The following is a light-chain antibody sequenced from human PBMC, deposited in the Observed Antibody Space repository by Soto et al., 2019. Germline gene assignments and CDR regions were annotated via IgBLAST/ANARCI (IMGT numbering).Light chain of an antibody. J-gene: IGKJ1*01. CDR1: QTISSW. CDR2: KAS. V-gene: IGKV1-5*03. CDR3: QHYNSYSEA. Sequence: SLGDRVTITCRASQTISSWLAWYQQKPGKAPKLLIYKASTLKSGVPSRFSGSGSGTECTLTISSLQPDDVATYYCQHYNSYSEALGQGTKVDIK.